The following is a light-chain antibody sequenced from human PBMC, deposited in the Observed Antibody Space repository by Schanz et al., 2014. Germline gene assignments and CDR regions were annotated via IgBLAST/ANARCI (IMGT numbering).Light chain of an antibody. CDR1: SSDIGTYNY. J-gene: IGLJ2*01. CDR2: DVS. V-gene: IGLV2-14*03. CDR3: SSYTTSNTPV. Sequence: QSALAQPASVSGSPGQSITISCTGTSSDIGTYNYISWYQHHPGKAPKLMIYDVSNRPSGVSNRFSGSKSGNRASLTISVLQAEDEADYYCSSYTTSNTPVFGGGTKLTVL.